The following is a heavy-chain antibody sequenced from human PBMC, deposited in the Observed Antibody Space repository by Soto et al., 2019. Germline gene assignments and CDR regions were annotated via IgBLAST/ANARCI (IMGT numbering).Heavy chain of an antibody. CDR3: AREGYYYDSSGYYPFDY. V-gene: IGHV3-33*01. D-gene: IGHD3-22*01. CDR1: GFTFSSYG. J-gene: IGHJ4*02. CDR2: IWYDGSNK. Sequence: PGGSLRLSCAASGFTFSSYGMHWVRQAPGKGLEWVAVIWYDGSNKYYADSVKGQFTISRDNSKNTLYLQMNSLRAEDTAVYYCAREGYYYDSSGYYPFDYWGQGTLVTVSS.